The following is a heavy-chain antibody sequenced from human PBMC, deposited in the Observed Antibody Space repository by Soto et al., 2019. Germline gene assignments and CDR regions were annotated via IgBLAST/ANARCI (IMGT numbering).Heavy chain of an antibody. CDR3: AKDATRTNGWYHFDY. D-gene: IGHD6-19*01. Sequence: GSLRLSCAASGFTFSYFAMGWVRQAPGKGLEWVSVLNDRGGTTYYTDSVKGRFTISRDNSKNTLYLQMNSLRAEDTAVYYCAKDATRTNGWYHFDYWGQGALVTVSS. CDR1: GFTFSYFA. J-gene: IGHJ4*02. V-gene: IGHV3-23*01. CDR2: LNDRGGTT.